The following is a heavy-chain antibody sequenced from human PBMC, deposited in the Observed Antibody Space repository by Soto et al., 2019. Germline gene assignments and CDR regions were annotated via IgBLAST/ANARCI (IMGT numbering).Heavy chain of an antibody. CDR3: ARVAGANFGS. V-gene: IGHV4-4*07. D-gene: IGHD6-19*01. CDR1: GGSINSYY. Sequence: PSETLSLTCTVSGGSINSYYWSWIRQPAGKGLEWIGRIYNNGYANYNTSLKSRVTMSVDTSKNQFSLKMYSVTAADTAVYYCARVAGANFGSWGPRTLVPVPS. CDR2: IYNNGYA. J-gene: IGHJ4*02.